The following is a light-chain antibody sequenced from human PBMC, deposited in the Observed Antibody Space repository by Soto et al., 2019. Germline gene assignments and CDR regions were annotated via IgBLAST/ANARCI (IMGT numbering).Light chain of an antibody. CDR2: EVD. Sequence: QSVLTQPASVSGSPGQSITISCTGTSSDVGNYNLVSWYQQHPGRAPKLMIYEVDSRPSGVSSRFSGSKSGNTASLTISGLQAEDEADYYCSSYAGISEVFGTGTKVTV. CDR3: SSYAGISEV. CDR1: SSDVGNYNL. V-gene: IGLV2-23*02. J-gene: IGLJ1*01.